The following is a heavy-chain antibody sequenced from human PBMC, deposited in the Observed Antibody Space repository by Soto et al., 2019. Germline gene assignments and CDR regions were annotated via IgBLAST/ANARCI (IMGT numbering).Heavy chain of an antibody. V-gene: IGHV1-69*06. CDR1: GGTFSSYA. CDR3: AGVDTAMAVARYYYGMDI. CDR2: IIPIFGTA. J-gene: IGHJ6*02. D-gene: IGHD5-18*01. Sequence: VASVKVSCKASGGTFSSYAISWVRQAPGQGLEWMGGIIPIFGTANYAQKFQGRVTITADKSTSTAYMELSSLRSEHTAVYYCAGVDTAMAVARYYYGMDICGQGTTVTVS.